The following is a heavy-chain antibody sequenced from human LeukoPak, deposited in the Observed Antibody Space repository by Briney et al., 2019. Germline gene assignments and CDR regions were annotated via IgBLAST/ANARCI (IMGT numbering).Heavy chain of an antibody. V-gene: IGHV3-30*18. Sequence: PGRSLRLSCAASGFTFSRYGMDAVRQAPGKGLEWVAVISYDGSNKYYADSVKGRFTISRDNSKNTLYLQMNSLRAEDTAVYYCAKTRSIAVPGGLDYWGQGTLVTVSS. CDR3: AKTRSIAVPGGLDY. CDR1: GFTFSRYG. D-gene: IGHD6-19*01. CDR2: ISYDGSNK. J-gene: IGHJ4*02.